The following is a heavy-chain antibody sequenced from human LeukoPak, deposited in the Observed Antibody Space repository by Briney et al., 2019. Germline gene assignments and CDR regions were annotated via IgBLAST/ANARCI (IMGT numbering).Heavy chain of an antibody. J-gene: IGHJ4*02. CDR2: IWYDGSKK. CDR3: ARDFGVGPYYFDY. V-gene: IGHV3-33*01. D-gene: IGHD3-16*01. Sequence: GGSLRLSCAVPGFTFSGSGMHWVRQAPGKGLEWVAVIWYDGSKKYYADSVKGRFTISRDDSKNTLYLQMNTLRADDTAVYYCARDFGVGPYYFDYWGQGTLVTVSS. CDR1: GFTFSGSG.